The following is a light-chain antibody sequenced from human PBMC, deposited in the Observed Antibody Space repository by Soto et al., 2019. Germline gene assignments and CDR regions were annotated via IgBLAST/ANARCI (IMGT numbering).Light chain of an antibody. J-gene: IGLJ2*01. Sequence: QSVLTQPASVSGSPGQSITISCTGTSSDVGGYNYVSWYQQHPGKAPKLMIYGVSNRPSGVSNRFCGSKSANTASLTISGLEAEDAADYYCSSYTSSSTRVFGGGTKLTVL. CDR3: SSYTSSSTRV. CDR2: GVS. V-gene: IGLV2-14*01. CDR1: SSDVGGYNY.